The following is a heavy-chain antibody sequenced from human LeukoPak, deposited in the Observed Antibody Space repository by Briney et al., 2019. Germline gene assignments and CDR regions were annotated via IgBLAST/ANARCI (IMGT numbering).Heavy chain of an antibody. CDR1: GFSFTDYW. V-gene: IGHV3-7*01. Sequence: GGSLRLSCAASGFSFTDYWMAWVRQAPGKGLEWVANIKQDGSERYYVDSVNGRLTISRDNAQNSLSLQMNSLRAEDTAVYYCARGRGAFDFWGQGTMVTVSS. J-gene: IGHJ3*01. CDR2: IKQDGSER. CDR3: ARGRGAFDF. D-gene: IGHD3-10*01.